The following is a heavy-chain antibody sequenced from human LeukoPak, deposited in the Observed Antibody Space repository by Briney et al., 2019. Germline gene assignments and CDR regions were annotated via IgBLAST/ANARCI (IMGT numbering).Heavy chain of an antibody. Sequence: QXPXXXREWVAVXSYYGSNKYYADSVKGRFTISRDNSKNTLYLQMNSLRAEDTAVYYCAKDMAYSSSLAEDYWGQGTLVTVSS. CDR3: AKDMAYSSSLAEDY. J-gene: IGHJ4*02. D-gene: IGHD6-6*01. CDR2: XSYYGSNK. V-gene: IGHV3-30*18.